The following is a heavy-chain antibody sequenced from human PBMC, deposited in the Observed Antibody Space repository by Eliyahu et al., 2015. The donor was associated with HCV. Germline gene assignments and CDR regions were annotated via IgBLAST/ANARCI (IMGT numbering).Heavy chain of an antibody. J-gene: IGHJ4*02. CDR1: GYSFTSYW. CDR2: IDPSDSYT. D-gene: IGHD6-19*01. Sequence: EVQLVQSGAXVKKPGESLRSSCKGSGYSFTSYWISWVRQVPGEGPEWVGRIDPSDSYTNYSPSFQGHVTISADKSISTAYLQWSSLKASDTAMYYCARGAYSSGWYYFDYWGQGTLVTVSS. CDR3: ARGAYSSGWYYFDY. V-gene: IGHV5-10-1*03.